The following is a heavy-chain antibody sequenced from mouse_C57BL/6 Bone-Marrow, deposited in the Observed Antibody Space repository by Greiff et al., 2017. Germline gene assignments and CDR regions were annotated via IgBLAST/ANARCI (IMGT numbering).Heavy chain of an antibody. CDR1: GFTFSSYG. V-gene: IGHV5-6*01. D-gene: IGHD2-3*01. Sequence: EVKLMESGGDLVKPGGSLKLSCAASGFTFSSYGMSWVRQTPDKRLEWVATIRSGGSYTYYPDSVKGRFTISRDNAKNTLYLQMSSLKSEDTAMYYCARVYDGYLGYWGQGTTLTVSS. CDR3: ARVYDGYLGY. CDR2: IRSGGSYT. J-gene: IGHJ2*01.